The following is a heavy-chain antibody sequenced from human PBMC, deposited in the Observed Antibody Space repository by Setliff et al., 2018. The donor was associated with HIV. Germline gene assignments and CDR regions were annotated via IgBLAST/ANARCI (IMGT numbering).Heavy chain of an antibody. D-gene: IGHD3-22*01. CDR2: ISGRGDNT. Sequence: SGGSLRLSCTASGFSFRNYAMSWVRQAPGKGLEWASAISGRGDNTYYADSVKGRFTISRDNSKDTMFLQMNSVRAEDTAVYYCAKDGEYYDSSGFSYWGQGTLVTVPQ. CDR3: AKDGEYYDSSGFSY. J-gene: IGHJ4*02. CDR1: GFSFRNYA. V-gene: IGHV3-23*01.